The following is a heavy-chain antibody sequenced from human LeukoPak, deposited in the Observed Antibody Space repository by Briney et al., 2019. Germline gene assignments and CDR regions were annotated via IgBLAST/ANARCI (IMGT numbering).Heavy chain of an antibody. V-gene: IGHV3-11*01. Sequence: GGSLRLFCAASGFTFSDYYMSWIRQAPGKGLEWVSYISSSGTTIYYADSVKGRFTISRDNAKNSLYLQMNSLRAEDTAVYYCAREYSSSSSLRIDPWGQGTLVTVSS. CDR3: AREYSSSSSLRIDP. J-gene: IGHJ5*02. CDR1: GFTFSDYY. D-gene: IGHD6-6*01. CDR2: ISSSGTTI.